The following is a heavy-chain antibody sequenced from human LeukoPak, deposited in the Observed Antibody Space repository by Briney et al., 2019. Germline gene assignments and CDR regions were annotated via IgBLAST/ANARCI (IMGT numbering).Heavy chain of an antibody. J-gene: IGHJ4*02. V-gene: IGHV4-59*03. CDR3: ATYDRSDGYKLDY. CDR2: IYYGGST. Sequence: SETLSLTCAVSGTSISRYYWSWIRQAPGKGLEWIGYIYYGGSTTYNPSLKSRAPFSLDTSKNQFSLKLPSLTAADTCVYYCATYDRSDGYKLDYWGQGTLVTAYS. D-gene: IGHD5-24*01. CDR1: GTSISRYY.